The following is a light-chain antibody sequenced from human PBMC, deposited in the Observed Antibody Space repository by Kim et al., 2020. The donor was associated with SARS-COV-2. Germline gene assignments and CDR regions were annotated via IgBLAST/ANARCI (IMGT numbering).Light chain of an antibody. CDR3: LQYASSPLT. CDR1: QTVGRNY. J-gene: IGKJ3*01. CDR2: DAS. V-gene: IGKV3-20*01. Sequence: SPGKRATLSCRASQTVGRNYLAWYQQKPGQAPRLLIHDASSRATGIPDRFSGSGSGTDFTLTINRLEPEDFAVYFCLQYASSPLTFGPGTKVDIK.